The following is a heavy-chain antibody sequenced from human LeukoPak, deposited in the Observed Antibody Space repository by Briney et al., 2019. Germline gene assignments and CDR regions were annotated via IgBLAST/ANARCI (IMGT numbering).Heavy chain of an antibody. CDR1: GYTFTSYG. V-gene: IGHV1-18*01. CDR3: ARGENVMVVAGTLYY. J-gene: IGHJ4*02. Sequence: ASVKVSCKASGYTFTSYGISWVRQAPGQGLEWMGWISAYNGNTNYAQKLQGRVTMTTDTSTSTAYMELRSLRSDDTAVYYCARGENVMVVAGTLYYWGQGTLVTVSS. D-gene: IGHD2-15*01. CDR2: ISAYNGNT.